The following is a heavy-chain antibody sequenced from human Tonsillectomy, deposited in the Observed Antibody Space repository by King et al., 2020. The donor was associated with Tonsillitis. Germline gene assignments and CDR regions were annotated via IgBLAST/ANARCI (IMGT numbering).Heavy chain of an antibody. CDR2: IWYDGSNK. CDR1: GFTFSSYG. J-gene: IGHJ4*02. V-gene: IGHV3-30*19. Sequence: VQLVESGGGVVQPGRSLRLSCAASGFTFSSYGMHWVRQAPGKGLEWVALIWYDGSNKYYADSVKGRFTISRDNSKNTLYLQMNSLSSEDTAVYYCASGQQLLTRWSGYYFHYWGQGTLVTVSS. CDR3: ASGQQLLTRWSGYYFHY. D-gene: IGHD2-2*01.